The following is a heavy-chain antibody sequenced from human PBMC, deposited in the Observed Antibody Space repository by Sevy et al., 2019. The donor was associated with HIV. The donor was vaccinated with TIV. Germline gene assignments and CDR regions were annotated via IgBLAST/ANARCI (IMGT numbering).Heavy chain of an antibody. CDR3: ATTKDYYESSGSPFDY. Sequence: ASVKVSCKVSGYTLTKLGMHWVRQAPGKGLEWMGSFDPEDGETIYAQKFQGRLTMTEDASTDTAYMDLSSLRSEDTAVYFCATTKDYYESSGSPFDYWGQGTVVTVSS. CDR2: FDPEDGET. V-gene: IGHV1-24*01. J-gene: IGHJ4*02. D-gene: IGHD3-22*01. CDR1: GYTLTKLG.